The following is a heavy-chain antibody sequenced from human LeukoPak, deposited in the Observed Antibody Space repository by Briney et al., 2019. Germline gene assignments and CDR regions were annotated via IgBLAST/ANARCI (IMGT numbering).Heavy chain of an antibody. V-gene: IGHV4-4*07. CDR2: IYTSGST. CDR1: GGSISSYY. D-gene: IGHD2-15*01. Sequence: SETLSLTCTVSGGSISSYYWSWLRQPAGKGLEWIGRIYTSGSTNYNPSLKSRVTMSVDTSKNQFSLKLSSVTAADTAVYYCAREVARRYYYYMDVWGKGTTVTVSS. J-gene: IGHJ6*03. CDR3: AREVARRYYYYMDV.